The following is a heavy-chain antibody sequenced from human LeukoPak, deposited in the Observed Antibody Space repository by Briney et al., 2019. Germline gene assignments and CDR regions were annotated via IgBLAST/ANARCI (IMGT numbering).Heavy chain of an antibody. CDR2: INPNSGGT. CDR3: ARPGYSSSWLNWYFDL. CDR1: GYTFTGYY. J-gene: IGHJ2*01. Sequence: EASVKVSCKASGYTFTGYYMHWVRQAPGQGLEWMGWINPNSGGTNYAQKFQGRVTMTRDTSISTAYMELSRLRSDDTAVYYCARPGYSSSWLNWYFDLWGRGALVTVSS. V-gene: IGHV1-2*02. D-gene: IGHD6-13*01.